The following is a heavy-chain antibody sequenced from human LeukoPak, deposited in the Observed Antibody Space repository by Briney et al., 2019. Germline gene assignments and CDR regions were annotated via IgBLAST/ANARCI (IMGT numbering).Heavy chain of an antibody. J-gene: IGHJ5*02. CDR2: IYYSGST. D-gene: IGHD3-10*01. CDR3: ALHGEGGNWFDP. CDR1: GGSISSYY. Sequence: SETLSLTCTVSGGSISSYYWSWIRQPPGKGLEWIGYIYYSGSTNYNPSLKSRVTISVDTSKNQFSLKLSSVTAADTAVYYCALHGEGGNWFDPWGQGTLVTVSS. V-gene: IGHV4-59*12.